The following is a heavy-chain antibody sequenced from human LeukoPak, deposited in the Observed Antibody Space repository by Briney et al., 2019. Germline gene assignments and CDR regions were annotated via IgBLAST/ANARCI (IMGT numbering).Heavy chain of an antibody. CDR3: ARGPKLGSDY. CDR2: INHSGST. Sequence: PSETLSLTCTVSGGSISSYYWSWIRQPPGKGLEWTGEINHSGSTNYNPSLKSRVTISVDTSKNQFSLKLSSVTAADTAVYYCARGPKLGSDYWGQGTLVTVSS. D-gene: IGHD1-26*01. CDR1: GGSISSYY. V-gene: IGHV4-34*01. J-gene: IGHJ4*02.